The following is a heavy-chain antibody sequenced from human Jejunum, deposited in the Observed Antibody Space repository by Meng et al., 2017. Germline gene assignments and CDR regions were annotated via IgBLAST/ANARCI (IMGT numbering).Heavy chain of an antibody. D-gene: IGHD2-15*01. CDR2: IHHGGDT. Sequence: QVQRQESGPGLVEASGSLSLTCAVSGASISSGYWLSWVRQPPGKGLEWIGEIHHGGDTNYNPSLKSRVTISVDKSNNQYSLRLTSVTAADTAMYYCARNGAYSADHWGQGTLVTVSS. CDR1: GASISSGYW. J-gene: IGHJ4*02. CDR3: ARNGAYSADH. V-gene: IGHV4-4*02.